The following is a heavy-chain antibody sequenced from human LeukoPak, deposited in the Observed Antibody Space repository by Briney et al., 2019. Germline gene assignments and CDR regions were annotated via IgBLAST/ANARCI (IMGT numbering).Heavy chain of an antibody. D-gene: IGHD6-13*01. CDR1: GFTFTPYW. Sequence: PGGSLRLSCAASGFTFTPYWMTWVRQAPGKGLEWVANINQDGTEKHYVDSVKGRFTISRDNAKNSLYLQMNSLRAEDTAVYYCARGEAIAILDYWGQGTLVTVSS. CDR2: INQDGTEK. J-gene: IGHJ4*02. CDR3: ARGEAIAILDY. V-gene: IGHV3-7*05.